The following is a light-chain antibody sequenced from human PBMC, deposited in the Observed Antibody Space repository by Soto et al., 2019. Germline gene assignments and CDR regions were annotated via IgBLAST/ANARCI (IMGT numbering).Light chain of an antibody. CDR1: QSVSSNY. Sequence: ENVLTQSPGTLSLSPGERATLSCRASQSVSSNYVAWYQQKPGQAPRLIVYGASSRATGIPDRFSGSGSGTDFTLTISRLEPEDFAVYYCQQYGSSRWTFGQGTKVDIK. CDR2: GAS. V-gene: IGKV3-20*01. CDR3: QQYGSSRWT. J-gene: IGKJ1*01.